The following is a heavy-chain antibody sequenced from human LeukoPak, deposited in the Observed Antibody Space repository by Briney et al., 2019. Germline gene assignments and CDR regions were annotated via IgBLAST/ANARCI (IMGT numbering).Heavy chain of an antibody. CDR3: ARDKKGASCYDY. CDR2: IYYSGST. J-gene: IGHJ4*02. V-gene: IGHV4-59*01. CDR1: GGSISSYY. D-gene: IGHD2-2*01. Sequence: PSETLSLTCTVSGGSISSYYWSWIRQPPGKGLEWIGYIYYSGSTNYNPSLKSRVTISVDTSTNQFSLKLSSVTAADTAVYYCARDKKGASCYDYWGQGTLVTVSS.